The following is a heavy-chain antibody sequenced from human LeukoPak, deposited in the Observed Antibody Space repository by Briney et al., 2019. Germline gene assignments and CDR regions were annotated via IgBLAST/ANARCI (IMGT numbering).Heavy chain of an antibody. CDR1: GFTFSSYS. CDR3: AKDRYGGAFDM. D-gene: IGHD4-23*01. Sequence: GGSLRLSCAASGFTFSSYSMNWVRQAPGKGLEWVSYISSSSSTIYYADSVKGRFTISRDNAKNSLYLQMNSLRAEDTAVYYCAKDRYGGAFDMWGQGTMVTVS. J-gene: IGHJ3*02. CDR2: ISSSSSTI. V-gene: IGHV3-48*01.